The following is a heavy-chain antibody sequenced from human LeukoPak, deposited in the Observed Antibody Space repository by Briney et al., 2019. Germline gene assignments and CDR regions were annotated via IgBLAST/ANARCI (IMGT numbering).Heavy chain of an antibody. CDR3: ARGGITGTTVDY. CDR2: ISYDGSNK. CDR1: GFTFSSYG. Sequence: PGGSLRLSCAASGFTFSSYGMHWVRQAPGKGLEWVAVISYDGSNKYYADSVKGRFTISRDNSKNTLYLQMNSLRAEDTAVYYCARGGITGTTVDYWGQGTLVTVSS. D-gene: IGHD1-7*01. J-gene: IGHJ4*02. V-gene: IGHV3-30*03.